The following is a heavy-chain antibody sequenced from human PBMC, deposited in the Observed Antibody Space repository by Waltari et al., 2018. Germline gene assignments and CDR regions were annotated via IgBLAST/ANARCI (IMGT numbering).Heavy chain of an antibody. J-gene: IGHJ4*01. V-gene: IGHV3-15*01. CDR1: GFRFTPAW. CDR3: TTLDAPWGG. D-gene: IGHD7-27*01. CDR2: TKSQNDGATT. Sequence: EVQLVESGGGSMKHGDSIGLACVASGFRFTPAWRTWVLQGPGKWLDWVGRTKSQNDGATTDLAASVRCRFSISRDDSQSMVFLQMNSLRREDTAVYYCTTLDAPWGGWGHGTLVTVSS.